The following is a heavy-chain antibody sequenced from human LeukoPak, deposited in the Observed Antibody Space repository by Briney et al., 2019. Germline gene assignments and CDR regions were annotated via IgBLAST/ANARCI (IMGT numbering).Heavy chain of an antibody. CDR3: GRGGIPDY. CDR1: GGSISRGSYF. V-gene: IGHV4-61*02. D-gene: IGHD2-21*01. CDR2: VYTSETP. Sequence: PSQTLSLTCTVSGGSISRGSYFWSWIRQPAGKGLEWIGRVYTSETPKYNPSLKSRVTISVDTSRNQFSLKLSSVTAADTAVYYWGRGGIPDYWGQGILVPVSS. J-gene: IGHJ4*02.